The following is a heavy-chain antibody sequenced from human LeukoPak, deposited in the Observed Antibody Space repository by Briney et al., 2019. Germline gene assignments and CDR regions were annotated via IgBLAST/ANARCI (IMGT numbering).Heavy chain of an antibody. Sequence: PGGSLRLSCAASGFTFSSYGMHWVRQAPGRGLEWVAVISYDGSNKYYADSVKGRFTISRDNSKNTLYLQMNSLRAEDTAVYYCAKPGDYYDSSGYYYSLWPFDYWGQGTLVTVSS. CDR1: GFTFSSYG. CDR3: AKPGDYYDSSGYYYSLWPFDY. D-gene: IGHD3-22*01. CDR2: ISYDGSNK. V-gene: IGHV3-30*18. J-gene: IGHJ4*02.